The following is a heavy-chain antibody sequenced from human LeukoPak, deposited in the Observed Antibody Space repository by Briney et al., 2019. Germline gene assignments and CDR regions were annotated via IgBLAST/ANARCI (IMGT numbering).Heavy chain of an antibody. CDR1: GFTFSSYG. CDR2: QTANRDAK. D-gene: IGHD1-26*01. V-gene: IGHV3-30*19. Sequence: GRSLRLSCAASGFTFSSYGMHWVRQAPGAGLEWVAIQTANRDAKFYADSVKGRFTLSRDDSQNTVFLQMNSLRAEDTALYYCARDAQSGAHSDFDYWGQGTLVAVSS. CDR3: ARDAQSGAHSDFDY. J-gene: IGHJ4*02.